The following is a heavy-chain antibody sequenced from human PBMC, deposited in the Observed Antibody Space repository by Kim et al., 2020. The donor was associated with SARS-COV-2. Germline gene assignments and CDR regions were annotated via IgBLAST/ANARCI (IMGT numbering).Heavy chain of an antibody. D-gene: IGHD6-13*01. CDR1: GYTFTSYY. V-gene: IGHV1-46*01. Sequence: ASVKVSCKASGYTFTSYYMHWVRQAPGQGLEWMGIINPSGGSTSYAQKFQGRVTMTRDTSTSTVYMELSSLRSEDTAVYYCARGAEKGDSNPNWFDPWGQGTLVTVSS. J-gene: IGHJ5*02. CDR2: INPSGGST. CDR3: ARGAEKGDSNPNWFDP.